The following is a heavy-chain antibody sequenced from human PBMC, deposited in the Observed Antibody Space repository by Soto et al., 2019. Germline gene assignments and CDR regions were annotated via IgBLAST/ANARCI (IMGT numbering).Heavy chain of an antibody. Sequence: EVQLVESGGGLVQPGGSLRLSCAASGFTLSSYWMHWVRQAPGKGLVWVSRINSDGSSTSYADSVKGRFTISRDNAKNTLYLQMNSLRAEDTAVYYCARDPASYCSGGSCRDAFDIWGQGTMVTVSS. CDR2: INSDGSST. CDR1: GFTLSSYW. V-gene: IGHV3-74*01. J-gene: IGHJ3*02. CDR3: ARDPASYCSGGSCRDAFDI. D-gene: IGHD2-15*01.